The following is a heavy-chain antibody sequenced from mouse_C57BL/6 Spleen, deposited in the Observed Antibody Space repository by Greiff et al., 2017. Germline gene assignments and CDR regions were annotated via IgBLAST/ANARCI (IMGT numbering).Heavy chain of an antibody. D-gene: IGHD2-2*01. CDR1: GFTFSDYY. V-gene: IGHV5-16*01. Sequence: EVMLVEYEGGLVQPGSSMKLPCTASGFTFSDYYMAWVRKVPDKGLEWVANINFDGSSTYYLDSLKSRFIISRDHAKNILYLQMSRLKSEYTATYYCAREGGLRGFDYWGQGTTLTVSS. J-gene: IGHJ2*01. CDR3: AREGGLRGFDY. CDR2: INFDGSST.